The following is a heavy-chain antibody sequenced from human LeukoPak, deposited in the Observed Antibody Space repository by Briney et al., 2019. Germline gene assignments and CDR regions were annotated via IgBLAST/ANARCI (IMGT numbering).Heavy chain of an antibody. D-gene: IGHD6-6*01. CDR3: ARGLAARPNGFDR. Sequence: ASVTVSFTSSGYTFTIYGISWVRQAPGEGLEWMGWISAYNGNTNYAQKLQGRVTIPTATSTSTAYMERGSLRSDDTAVYYCARGLAARPNGFDRWSQGTLVTVSS. CDR1: GYTFTIYG. V-gene: IGHV1-18*01. CDR2: ISAYNGNT. J-gene: IGHJ5*02.